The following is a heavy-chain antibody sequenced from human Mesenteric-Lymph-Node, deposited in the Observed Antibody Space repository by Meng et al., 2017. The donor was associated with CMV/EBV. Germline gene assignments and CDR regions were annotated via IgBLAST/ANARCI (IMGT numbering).Heavy chain of an antibody. CDR2: IFVDGNT. Sequence: GESLKISCAASGFAVSSVYMTWVRQAPGKGLEWVSVIFVDGNTHYADSVLGRFTISRDISSNTLFLQMNSLRAEDTAVYYCARDFWNGYWYWGQGTLVTVS. CDR3: ARDFWNGYWY. CDR1: GFAVSSVY. D-gene: IGHD3-3*01. V-gene: IGHV3-53*01. J-gene: IGHJ4*02.